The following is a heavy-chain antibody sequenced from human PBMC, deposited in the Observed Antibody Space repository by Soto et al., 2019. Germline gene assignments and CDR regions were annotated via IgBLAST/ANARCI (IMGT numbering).Heavy chain of an antibody. Sequence: QVQLVQSGAEVKKPGSSVKVSCKASGGTFSSYAISWVRQAPGQGLEWMGGSIPIFGTANYAQKFQGRVTITADESTSTAYMELSSLRSEDTAVYYCARVIIDYYYYGMDVWGQGTTVTVSS. J-gene: IGHJ6*02. CDR3: ARVIIDYYYYGMDV. D-gene: IGHD3-3*01. V-gene: IGHV1-69*01. CDR2: SIPIFGTA. CDR1: GGTFSSYA.